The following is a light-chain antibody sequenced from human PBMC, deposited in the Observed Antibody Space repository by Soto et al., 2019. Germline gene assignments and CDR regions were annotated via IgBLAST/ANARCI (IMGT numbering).Light chain of an antibody. J-gene: IGLJ1*01. CDR1: SNDVGDYDY. V-gene: IGLV2-8*01. CDR3: SSYGGSNTKV. Sequence: QSLLTQPPSASGSPGQSVTISCTGTSNDVGDYDYVSRYQQHPGKAPRLIIYAVDKRPSGVPDRFSGSKSGNTASLTVSGLQADDEADYYCSSYGGSNTKVFGSGTKVTVL. CDR2: AVD.